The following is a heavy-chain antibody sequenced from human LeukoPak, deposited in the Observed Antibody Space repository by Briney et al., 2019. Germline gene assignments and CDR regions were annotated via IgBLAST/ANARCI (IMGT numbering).Heavy chain of an antibody. CDR1: GFFVRDFY. D-gene: IGHD2-15*01. Sequence: GGSLRLSCAASGFFVRDFYMAWIRQGPGQGLEWVSHIGTTGNTINYADSVMGRFTISRDTGKETRYLQLTSLTTEDTAVYYCARERWSGGFDYWGQGTMVSVSS. CDR2: IGTTGNTI. J-gene: IGHJ4*02. CDR3: ARERWSGGFDY. V-gene: IGHV3-11*01.